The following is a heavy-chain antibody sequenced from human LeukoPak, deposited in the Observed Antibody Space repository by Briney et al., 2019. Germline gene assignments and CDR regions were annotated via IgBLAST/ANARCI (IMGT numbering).Heavy chain of an antibody. CDR2: IRSKPNSYAT. CDR3: TKYRGTADHFDAFDI. CDR1: GFTFSDSA. Sequence: GGSLRLSCAASGFTFSDSAVHWVRQASGKGLEWVGRIRSKPNSYATAYAASVKGRFTISRDDSKNMAYLQMDSLDTEDTAIYYCTKYRGTADHFDAFDIWGQGTMVTVSS. J-gene: IGHJ3*02. V-gene: IGHV3-73*01. D-gene: IGHD3-10*01.